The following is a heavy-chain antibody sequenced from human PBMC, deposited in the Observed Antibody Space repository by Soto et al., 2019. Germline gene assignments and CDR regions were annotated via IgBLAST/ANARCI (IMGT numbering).Heavy chain of an antibody. CDR2: IFYSGST. CDR1: GGSISNYY. V-gene: IGHV4-59*08. CDR3: ARHYCCGGGCYYFDQ. Sequence: QVQLQESGPGLVKSSETLSLTCTVSGGSISNYYWSWIRQPPGKRLEWIAYIFYSGSTNYNPSLKSRVTISVDTSKNQFALRLTSVTAADTALYYCARHYCCGGGCYYFDQWGQGTLVTVSS. D-gene: IGHD2-15*01. J-gene: IGHJ4*02.